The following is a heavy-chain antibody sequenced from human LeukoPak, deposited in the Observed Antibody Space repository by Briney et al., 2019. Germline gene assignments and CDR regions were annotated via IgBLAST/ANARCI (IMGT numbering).Heavy chain of an antibody. CDR1: VGTFSSYA. J-gene: IGHJ4*02. CDR2: IIPILGIA. D-gene: IGHD5-18*01. Sequence: ASVKVSCKASVGTFSSYAISCVRQAPGQGLEWMGRIIPILGIANYAQKFQGRVTITADKSTSTAYMELSSLRSEDTAVYYCARARTVDTAMTYYFDYWGQGTLVTVSS. CDR3: ARARTVDTAMTYYFDY. V-gene: IGHV1-69*04.